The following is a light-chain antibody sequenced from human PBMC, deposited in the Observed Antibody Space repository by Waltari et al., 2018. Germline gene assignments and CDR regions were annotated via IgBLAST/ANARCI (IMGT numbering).Light chain of an antibody. V-gene: IGLV3-1*01. CDR2: QDT. CDR1: TLGNKY. J-gene: IGLJ1*01. CDR3: QAWDSNTHYV. Sequence: SYELTQPPSVSVSPGQTASIPCSGDTLGNKYACWYQLKPGQSPVLVIYQDTKWPSGIPERFSGSNSGNTATLTISGTQAMDEADYYCQAWDSNTHYVFGTGTKVTVL.